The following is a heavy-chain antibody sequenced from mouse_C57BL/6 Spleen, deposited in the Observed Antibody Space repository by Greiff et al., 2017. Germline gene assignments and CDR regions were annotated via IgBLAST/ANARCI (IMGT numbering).Heavy chain of an antibody. CDR1: GYTFTSYG. V-gene: IGHV1-81*01. Sequence: VKLQQSGAELARPGASVKLSCKASGYTFTSYGISWVKQRTGQGLEWIGEIYPRSGNTYYNEKFKGKATLTADKSSSTAYMELRSLTSEDSAVYFCAREDSPYAMDYWGQGTSVTVSS. CDR2: IYPRSGNT. D-gene: IGHD3-2*01. CDR3: AREDSPYAMDY. J-gene: IGHJ4*01.